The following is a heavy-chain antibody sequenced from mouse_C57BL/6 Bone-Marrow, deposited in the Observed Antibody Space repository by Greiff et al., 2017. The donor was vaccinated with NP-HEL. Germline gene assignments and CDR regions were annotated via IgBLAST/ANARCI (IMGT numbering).Heavy chain of an antibody. Sequence: EVQRVESGGGLVQSGRSLRLSCATSGFTFSDFYMEWVRQAPGKGLEWIAASRNKANDYTTEYNASVKGRFIVSRDTSQSILYLQMNALRAEDTAIYYCARDQEGYYGFAYWGQGTLVTVSA. CDR3: ARDQEGYYGFAY. D-gene: IGHD2-3*01. CDR2: SRNKANDYTT. CDR1: GFTFSDFY. V-gene: IGHV7-1*01. J-gene: IGHJ3*01.